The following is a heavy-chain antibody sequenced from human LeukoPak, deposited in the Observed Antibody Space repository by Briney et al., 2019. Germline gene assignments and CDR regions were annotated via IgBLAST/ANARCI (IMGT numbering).Heavy chain of an antibody. D-gene: IGHD1-26*01. CDR3: AKDRKYSGVYPNDAFDI. V-gene: IGHV3-23*01. J-gene: IGHJ3*02. CDR2: ISGSGGST. Sequence: GGSLRLSCAASGFTFSSYAMSWVRQAPGKGLEWVSAISGSGGSTYYADSVKGRFTISRDNSKNTLYLQMNSLRAEDTAVYYCAKDRKYSGVYPNDAFDIWGQGTMVTVSS. CDR1: GFTFSSYA.